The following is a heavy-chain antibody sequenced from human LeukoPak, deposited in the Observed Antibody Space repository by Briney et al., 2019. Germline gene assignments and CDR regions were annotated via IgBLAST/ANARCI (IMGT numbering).Heavy chain of an antibody. D-gene: IGHD4-23*01. CDR1: GGSISSGDYY. CDR2: IYYSGST. CDR3: ARVGGSTVDRGYLDY. Sequence: PSETLSLTCTVSGGSISSGDYYWSWIRQPPGEGLEWIGYIYYSGSTYYNPSLKSRVTISVDTSKNQFSLKLSSVTAADTAVYYCARVGGSTVDRGYLDYWGQGTLVTVSS. J-gene: IGHJ4*02. V-gene: IGHV4-30-4*01.